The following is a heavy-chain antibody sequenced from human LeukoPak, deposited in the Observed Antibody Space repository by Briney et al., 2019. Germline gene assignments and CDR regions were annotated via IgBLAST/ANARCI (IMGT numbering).Heavy chain of an antibody. CDR3: ARDPAYNYGMDV. D-gene: IGHD2-2*01. CDR1: GGSISSSSYY. J-gene: IGHJ6*02. CDR2: IYYSGST. Sequence: PSETLSLTCTVSGGSISSSSYYWGWIRQPPGKGLEWIGSIYYSGSTYYNPSLKSRVTISVDTSKNQFSLKLSSVTAADTAVYYCARDPAYNYGMDVWGRGTTVTVSS. V-gene: IGHV4-39*02.